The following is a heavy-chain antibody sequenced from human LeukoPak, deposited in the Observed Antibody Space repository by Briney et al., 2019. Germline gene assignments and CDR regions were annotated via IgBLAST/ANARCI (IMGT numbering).Heavy chain of an antibody. V-gene: IGHV4-34*01. J-gene: IGHJ5*02. CDR1: GGSFSGYY. CDR3: ARGGNDYGDYVWFDP. D-gene: IGHD4-17*01. Sequence: SETLSLTRAVYGGSFSGYYWSWIRQPPGKGLEWIGEINHSGSTNYNPSLKSRVTISVDTSKNQFSLKLSSVTAADTAVYYCARGGNDYGDYVWFDPWGQGTLVTVSS. CDR2: INHSGST.